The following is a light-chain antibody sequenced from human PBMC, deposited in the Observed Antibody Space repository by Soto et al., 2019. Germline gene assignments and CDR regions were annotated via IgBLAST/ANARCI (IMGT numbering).Light chain of an antibody. V-gene: IGLV2-8*01. Sequence: QSALTQPPSASGSPGQSVTISCTGTSSDVGGYNYVSWYQQHPGKAPKLMISEVSKRPSGVPDRFSGSKSGNTAPLTVSGLQAEDEADYYCSSFAGSNVVFGGGTKLTVL. CDR3: SSFAGSNVV. CDR1: SSDVGGYNY. J-gene: IGLJ2*01. CDR2: EVS.